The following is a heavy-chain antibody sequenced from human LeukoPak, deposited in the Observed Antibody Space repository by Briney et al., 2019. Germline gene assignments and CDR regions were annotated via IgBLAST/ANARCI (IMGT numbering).Heavy chain of an antibody. D-gene: IGHD3-10*01. V-gene: IGHV3-21*01. CDR2: ISISSSYI. CDR1: GFTFSSYS. CDR3: ARDCLRGVITHPLCFEY. J-gene: IGHJ4*02. Sequence: GGSLRLSCAASGFTFSSYSMNWVRQAPGKGLEWVSSISISSSYIYYADSVKGRFTISRDNAKNSLYLQMSSVRAEDTAWYYVARDCLRGVITHPLCFEYWGQGTRVTGSS.